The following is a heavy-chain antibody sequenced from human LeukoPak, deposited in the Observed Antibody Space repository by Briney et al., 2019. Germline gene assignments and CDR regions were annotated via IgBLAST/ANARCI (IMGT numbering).Heavy chain of an antibody. CDR3: ARDKGAYCSSTSCYGGDAFDI. J-gene: IGHJ3*02. CDR1: GGSISSYY. Sequence: SETLSLTCTVSGGSISSYYWSWIRQPPGKGLEWIGYIYYSGSTNYNPSLKSRVTISVDTSKNQFSLKLSSVTAADTAVYYCARDKGAYCSSTSCYGGDAFDIWGQGTMVTVSS. D-gene: IGHD2-2*01. CDR2: IYYSGST. V-gene: IGHV4-59*12.